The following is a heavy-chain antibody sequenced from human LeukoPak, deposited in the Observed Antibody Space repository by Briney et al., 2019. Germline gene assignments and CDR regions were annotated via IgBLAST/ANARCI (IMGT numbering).Heavy chain of an antibody. CDR3: AKDRITMIVVKPGGFDY. CDR1: GGSFSGYY. J-gene: IGHJ4*02. D-gene: IGHD3-22*01. CDR2: INHSGST. Sequence: SETLSPTCAVYGGSFSGYYWSWIRQPPGKGLEWIGEINHSGSTNYNPSLKSRVTISVDTSKNQFSLKLSSVTAADTAVYYCAKDRITMIVVKPGGFDYWGQGALVTVSS. V-gene: IGHV4-34*01.